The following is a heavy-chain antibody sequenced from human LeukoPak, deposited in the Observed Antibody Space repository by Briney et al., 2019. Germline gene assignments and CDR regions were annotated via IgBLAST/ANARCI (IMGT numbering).Heavy chain of an antibody. D-gene: IGHD3-22*01. V-gene: IGHV3-23*01. CDR1: GFTFSSYA. CDR3: AKVYDSSGYYYSS. CDR2: ISGSGGST. J-gene: IGHJ5*02. Sequence: GGSLRLSCAASGFTFSSYAMSWVRQAPGKGLEWVSAISGSGGSTYYADSVKGRFTISRDNSKNTLYLQMNSLRAEVTAVYYCAKVYDSSGYYYSSWGQGTLVTVSS.